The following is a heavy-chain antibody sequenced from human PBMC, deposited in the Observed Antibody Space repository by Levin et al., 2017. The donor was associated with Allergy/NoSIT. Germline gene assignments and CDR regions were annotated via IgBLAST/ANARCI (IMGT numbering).Heavy chain of an antibody. CDR2: ISSSSSYI. Sequence: GESLKISCAASGFTFSSYSMNWVRQAPGKGLEWVSSISSSSSYIYYADSVKGRFTISRDNAKNSLYLQMNSLRAEDTAVYYCARDLEPAAHPAYYYYGMDVWGQGTTVTVSS. J-gene: IGHJ6*02. D-gene: IGHD2-2*01. CDR3: ARDLEPAAHPAYYYYGMDV. CDR1: GFTFSSYS. V-gene: IGHV3-21*01.